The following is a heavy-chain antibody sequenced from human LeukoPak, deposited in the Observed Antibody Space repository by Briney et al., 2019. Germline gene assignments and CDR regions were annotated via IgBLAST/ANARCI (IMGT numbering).Heavy chain of an antibody. CDR2: ISYDGSNK. J-gene: IGHJ4*02. Sequence: GGSLRLSCAASGFTFSSYGMHWVRQAPGKGLEWVAVISYDGSNKYYADSVKGRFTISRENSKNTLHLQMNSLRTEDTAVYYCAKDLYYYGSGIYFMHYFDYWGQGTLVTVSS. CDR3: AKDLYYYGSGIYFMHYFDY. V-gene: IGHV3-30*18. D-gene: IGHD3-10*01. CDR1: GFTFSSYG.